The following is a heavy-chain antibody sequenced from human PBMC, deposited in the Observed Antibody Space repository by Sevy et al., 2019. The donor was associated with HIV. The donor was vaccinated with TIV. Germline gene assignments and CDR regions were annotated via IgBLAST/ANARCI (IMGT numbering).Heavy chain of an antibody. D-gene: IGHD3-22*01. J-gene: IGHJ3*02. Sequence: ASVKVSCKASGGSFSNFPVSWVRQAPGQGLEWMGMIISKFVTTAYAQKFQGRVTITADESTTTAYMELTSLRSEDTAGYYCAREIPDYVSGYYSVDAFDIWGQGTKVTVSS. CDR2: IISKFVTT. V-gene: IGHV1-69*13. CDR1: GGSFSNFP. CDR3: AREIPDYVSGYYSVDAFDI.